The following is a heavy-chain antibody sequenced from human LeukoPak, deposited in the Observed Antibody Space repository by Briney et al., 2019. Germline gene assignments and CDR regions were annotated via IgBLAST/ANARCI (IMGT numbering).Heavy chain of an antibody. Sequence: GGSLRLSCAASGFDFSSNWMHWVRHAPGQGLVWVSRIKGDGISTNYADSVKGRFTISRENAKNSLYLQMNSLRAEDTAVYYYARTQAPYYDFWSGWHYYYGMDVWGQGTTVTVSS. CDR2: IKGDGIST. CDR3: ARTQAPYYDFWSGWHYYYGMDV. CDR1: GFDFSSNW. J-gene: IGHJ6*02. D-gene: IGHD3-3*01. V-gene: IGHV3-74*01.